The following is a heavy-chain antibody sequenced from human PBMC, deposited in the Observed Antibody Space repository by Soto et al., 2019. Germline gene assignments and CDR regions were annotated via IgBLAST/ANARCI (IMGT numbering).Heavy chain of an antibody. D-gene: IGHD5-18*01. CDR3: ARMFGFSYGPANRGMDV. J-gene: IGHJ6*02. V-gene: IGHV3-30*04. CDR1: GFTLSSYS. Sequence: QVQLVESGGGVAQPGRSLRLFCAASGFTLSSYSLHWVRQSPGKGLEWVAAISSDGTEKHYADSVKSRFTISRDNPKNTLSLQLNSLRTEDTAVYYCARMFGFSYGPANRGMDVWGQGTTVTVSS. CDR2: ISSDGTEK.